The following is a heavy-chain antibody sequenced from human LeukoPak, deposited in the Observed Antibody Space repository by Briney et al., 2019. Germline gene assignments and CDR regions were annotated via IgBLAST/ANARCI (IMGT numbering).Heavy chain of an antibody. CDR1: GYSISSGYY. J-gene: IGHJ4*02. CDR3: ARGASFGC. V-gene: IGHV4-38-2*01. CDR2: IFHSGST. Sequence: SETLSLTCAVSGYSISSGYYWGWIRQPPGKGLEWIGSIFHSGSTYYNPSLKSRVTISVDTSKNQFSLKLSSVTAADTAVYYCARGASFGCWGQGTLVTVSS.